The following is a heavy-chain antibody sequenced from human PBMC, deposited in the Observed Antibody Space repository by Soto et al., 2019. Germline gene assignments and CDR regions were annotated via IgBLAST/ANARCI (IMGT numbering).Heavy chain of an antibody. J-gene: IGHJ6*03. CDR3: ARETRRWGFTPSDMDV. CDR1: GGSITDSY. Sequence: QVQLQESGPGLVKPSETLSLTCTVSGGSITDSYWSWIRQPPGKGLEWIGYIYYGGSTSYNPSLKSRVTISVDSSKIHFSLKLNSVTAADTAVYYCARETRRWGFTPSDMDVWGKGTTVTVSS. CDR2: IYYGGST. V-gene: IGHV4-59*01. D-gene: IGHD7-27*01.